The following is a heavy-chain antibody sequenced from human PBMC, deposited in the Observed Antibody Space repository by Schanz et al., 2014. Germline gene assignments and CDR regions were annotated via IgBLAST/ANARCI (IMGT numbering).Heavy chain of an antibody. CDR2: IRGSGGST. J-gene: IGHJ4*02. Sequence: EVQLVESGGDLVQPGRSLRLSCAASAFALNNYDMTWVRQAPGKGLEWVSCIRGSGGSTLYADSVQGRFTISRDDSKNMLYLQMNSLRSEDTAVYYCARTGYDPSLTHWGQGTLVTVSS. CDR3: ARTGYDPSLTH. D-gene: IGHD5-12*01. V-gene: IGHV3-23*04. CDR1: AFALNNYD.